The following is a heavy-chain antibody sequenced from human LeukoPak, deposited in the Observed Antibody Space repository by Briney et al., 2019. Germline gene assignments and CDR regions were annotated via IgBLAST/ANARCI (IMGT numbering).Heavy chain of an antibody. CDR1: GFTFSNFG. Sequence: PGGSLRLSCAASGFTFSNFGMHWVRQPPGKGLEWIGEINHSGSTNYNPSLKSRVTISVDTSKNQFSLKLSSVTAADTAVYYCASRYGSGSSLYYYYYMDVWGKGTTVTVSS. V-gene: IGHV4-34*01. CDR2: INHSGST. D-gene: IGHD3-10*01. CDR3: ASRYGSGSSLYYYYYMDV. J-gene: IGHJ6*03.